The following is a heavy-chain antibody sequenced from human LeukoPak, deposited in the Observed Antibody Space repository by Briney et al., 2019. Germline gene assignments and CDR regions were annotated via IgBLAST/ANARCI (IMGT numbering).Heavy chain of an antibody. CDR2: IYYSGST. D-gene: IGHD6-13*01. J-gene: IGHJ4*02. Sequence: SETLSLTCTVSGGSISSYYWSWIQQPPGKGLEWIGYIYYSGSTNYNPSLKSRVTISVDTSKNQFSLKLSSVTTADTAVYYCARVAGTGFYYFNYWGQGTLVTVSS. CDR1: GGSISSYY. V-gene: IGHV4-59*01. CDR3: ARVAGTGFYYFNY.